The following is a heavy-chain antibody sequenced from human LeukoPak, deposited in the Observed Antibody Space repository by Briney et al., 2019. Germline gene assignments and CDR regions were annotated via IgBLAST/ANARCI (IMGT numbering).Heavy chain of an antibody. D-gene: IGHD3-22*01. CDR1: GFTFSRNG. CDR3: ARDPPNYYDSSGSADEDY. J-gene: IGHJ4*02. CDR2: ISGSGGST. V-gene: IGHV3-23*01. Sequence: GGTLRLSCAASGFTFSRNGMTWVRQAPGKGLEWVSAISGSGGSTYYADSVKGRFTISRDNSKNTLYLQMNSLRAEDTAVYYCARDPPNYYDSSGSADEDYWGQGTLVTVSS.